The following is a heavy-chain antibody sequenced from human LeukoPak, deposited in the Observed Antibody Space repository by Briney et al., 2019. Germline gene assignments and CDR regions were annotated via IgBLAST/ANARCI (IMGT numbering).Heavy chain of an antibody. CDR3: AKNGWLQFPGGFDY. Sequence: PGGSLRLSCAASGFTFSSDGMHWVRQAPGKGLEWGAVISYDGSNKYYADSVKGRFTISRDKSKNTLYLQMNSLRAEDTAVYYCAKNGWLQFPGGFDYWGQGTLVTVSS. CDR2: ISYDGSNK. CDR1: GFTFSSDG. V-gene: IGHV3-30*18. J-gene: IGHJ4*02. D-gene: IGHD5-24*01.